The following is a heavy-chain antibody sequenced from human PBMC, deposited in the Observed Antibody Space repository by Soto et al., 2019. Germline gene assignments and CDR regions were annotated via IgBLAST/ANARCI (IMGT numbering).Heavy chain of an antibody. CDR3: ARAWYYDSSGYPPELLAFDI. J-gene: IGHJ3*02. CDR1: GYTLTSYY. Sequence: ASVKVSCKASGYTLTSYYMHWVRQAPGQGLEWMGIINPSGGSTSYAQKFQGRVTMTRDTSTSTGYMELSSLRSEDTAVYYCARAWYYDSSGYPPELLAFDIWGQGTMVTVSS. CDR2: INPSGGST. V-gene: IGHV1-46*01. D-gene: IGHD3-22*01.